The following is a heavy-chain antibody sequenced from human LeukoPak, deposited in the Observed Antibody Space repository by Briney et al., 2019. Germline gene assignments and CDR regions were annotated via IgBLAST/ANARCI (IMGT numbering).Heavy chain of an antibody. CDR2: INPNDGDT. J-gene: IGHJ4*02. Sequence: ASVEVSCKASGYTFTDYYMHWVRQAPGQGFEWMGWINPNDGDTNYAQKFQGRVTMTRDTSISTAHMEVSRLRSDDTAVYYCARANFLYCSSTTCLFDYWGQGTLVTVSS. V-gene: IGHV1-2*02. CDR1: GYTFTDYY. D-gene: IGHD2-2*01. CDR3: ARANFLYCSSTTCLFDY.